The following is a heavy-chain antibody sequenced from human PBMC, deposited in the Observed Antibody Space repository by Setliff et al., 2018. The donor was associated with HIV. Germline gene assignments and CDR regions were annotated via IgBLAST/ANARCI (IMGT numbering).Heavy chain of an antibody. V-gene: IGHV4-34*01. D-gene: IGHD3-10*01. J-gene: IGHJ4*02. CDR2: INHSGST. CDR3: ARGRWVTMVRGVIITRPNFDY. Sequence: SETLSLTCAVYGGSFSGYYWSWIRQPPGKGLEWIGEINHSGSTNYNPPLKSRVTISVDTSKNQFSLKLSSVTAADTAVYYCARGRWVTMVRGVIITRPNFDYWGQGTLVTV. CDR1: GGSFSGYY.